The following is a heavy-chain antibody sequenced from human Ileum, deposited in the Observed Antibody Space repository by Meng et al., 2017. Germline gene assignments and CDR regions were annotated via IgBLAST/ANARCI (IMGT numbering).Heavy chain of an antibody. D-gene: IGHD1-26*01. V-gene: IGHV5-51*01. Sequence: GESLKISCKGSGYNFAGWWIGWRRQMPGKGLEWMGGIYPDDSKTKYSPSFEGQVTMSADKSISTAYLQWSSLKASDTAMYYCARFSGRSLVANWFDPWGQGTLVTVAS. J-gene: IGHJ5*02. CDR1: GYNFAGWW. CDR2: IYPDDSKT. CDR3: ARFSGRSLVANWFDP.